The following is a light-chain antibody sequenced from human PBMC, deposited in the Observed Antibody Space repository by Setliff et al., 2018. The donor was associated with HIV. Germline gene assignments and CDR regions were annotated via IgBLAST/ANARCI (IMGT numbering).Light chain of an antibody. Sequence: DIEMTQSPSTLSASVGDRVIITCRASQSISHWLAWYQQKPGKAPKVLIYKASTLESGVPSRFSGSGSGTEFTLTISSLQPDDFATYYCQQYSSDYPTWTFGQGTKVDIK. J-gene: IGKJ1*01. CDR1: QSISHW. CDR2: KAS. CDR3: QQYSSDYPTWT. V-gene: IGKV1-5*03.